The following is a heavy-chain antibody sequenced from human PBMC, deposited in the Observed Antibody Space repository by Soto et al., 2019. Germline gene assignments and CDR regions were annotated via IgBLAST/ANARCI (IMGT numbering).Heavy chain of an antibody. J-gene: IGHJ6*02. V-gene: IGHV4-39*01. CDR2: IYYSGST. D-gene: IGHD3-3*01. CDR3: ARLGVLRFLEWSSSYYYYYGMDV. Sequence: SETLSLTCTVSGSSISSSSYYWGWIRQPPGKGLEWIGSIYYSGSTYYNPSLKSRVTISVDTSKNQFSLKLSSVTAADTAVYYCARLGVLRFLEWSSSYYYYYGMDVWGQGTTVTAP. CDR1: GSSISSSSYY.